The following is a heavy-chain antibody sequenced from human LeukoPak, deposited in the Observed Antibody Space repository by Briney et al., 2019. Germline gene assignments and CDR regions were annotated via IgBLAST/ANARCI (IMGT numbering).Heavy chain of an antibody. J-gene: IGHJ5*02. Sequence: ASVKVSCKASGYTFTSYYMHWVRQAPGQGLEWMGIINPSGGSTSYAQKFQGRVTMTRDTSTSTVYMELSSLRSEDTAVYYCARVGGDCRGGSCYLFWFDPWGQGTLVTVSS. CDR2: INPSGGST. CDR1: GYTFTSYY. V-gene: IGHV1-46*01. CDR3: ARVGGDCRGGSCYLFWFDP. D-gene: IGHD2-15*01.